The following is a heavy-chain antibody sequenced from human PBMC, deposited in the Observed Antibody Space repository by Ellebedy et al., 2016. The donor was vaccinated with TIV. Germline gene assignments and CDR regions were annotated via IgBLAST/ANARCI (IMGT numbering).Heavy chain of an antibody. CDR1: GFTFSSYA. D-gene: IGHD2-2*01. V-gene: IGHV3-23*01. CDR2: ISGSGGST. Sequence: GESLKISXAASGFTFSSYAMSWVRQAPGKGLEWVSAISGSGGSTYYADSVKGRFTISRDNSKNTLYLQMNSLRAEDTAVYYCAKEDIVVVPAAMPMYQRPMDVWGQGTTVTVSS. CDR3: AKEDIVVVPAAMPMYQRPMDV. J-gene: IGHJ6*02.